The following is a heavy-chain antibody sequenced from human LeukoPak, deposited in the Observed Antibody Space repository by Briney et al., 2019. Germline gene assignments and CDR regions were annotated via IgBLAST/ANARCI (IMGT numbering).Heavy chain of an antibody. D-gene: IGHD1/OR15-1a*01. V-gene: IGHV3-7*05. CDR1: GFTFSSYW. CDR2: IKQDGSET. CDR3: ARRTGTTPLNY. J-gene: IGHJ4*02. Sequence: GGSLRLSCAASGFTFSSYWMSWVRQAPGKGLEWVANIKQDGSETYHVDSMKGRFTISRDNAKNSLYLQMNSLRAEDTAVYYCARRTGTTPLNYWGQGTLVTVSS.